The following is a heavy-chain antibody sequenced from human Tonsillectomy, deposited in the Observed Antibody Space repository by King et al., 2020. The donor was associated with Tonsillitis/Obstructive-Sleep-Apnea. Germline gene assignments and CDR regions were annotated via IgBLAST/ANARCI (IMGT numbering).Heavy chain of an antibody. Sequence: LTLKESGPTLVKPTQTLTLTCTVSGFSLSTNGVCVGWIRQPPGKALEWLALIYWDDDKRFSPSLKNRLTITKDTSKNQVVLTMTNMDPVDTGTYYCAHRRPSDYVGGKVFGIWGQGTMVTVSS. CDR1: GFSLSTNGVC. V-gene: IGHV2-5*02. D-gene: IGHD4-23*01. J-gene: IGHJ3*02. CDR3: AHRRPSDYVGGKVFGI. CDR2: IYWDDDK.